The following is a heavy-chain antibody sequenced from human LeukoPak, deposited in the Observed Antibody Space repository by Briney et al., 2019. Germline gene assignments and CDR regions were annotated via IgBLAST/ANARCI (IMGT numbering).Heavy chain of an antibody. D-gene: IGHD2-15*01. CDR1: GFTFSSYA. Sequence: GGSLRLSCAASGFTFSSYAMSWVRQAPGKGLEWVSTISSGVYSTYYADSVQGRFTISRDNSKNTLYLQMNSLRAEDTAVYYCARDGSYCSGGSCYFDYWGQGTLVTVSS. J-gene: IGHJ4*02. CDR3: ARDGSYCSGGSCYFDY. CDR2: ISSGVYST. V-gene: IGHV3-23*01.